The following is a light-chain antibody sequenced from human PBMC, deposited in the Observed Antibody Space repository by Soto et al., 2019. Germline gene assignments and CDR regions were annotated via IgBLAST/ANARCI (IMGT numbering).Light chain of an antibody. CDR1: SNNVGSYDY. J-gene: IGLJ1*01. V-gene: IGLV2-8*01. CDR2: EVT. CDR3: SSFVGVNSYV. Sequence: SVLTQPPSASGSPGQSVTISCAGTSNNVGSYDYVSWYRQHPGQAPKLLIYEVTKRPSGVPDRFSGSKSGNTASLTVSGLQAEDEADYYCSSFVGVNSYVFGTGTKVTVL.